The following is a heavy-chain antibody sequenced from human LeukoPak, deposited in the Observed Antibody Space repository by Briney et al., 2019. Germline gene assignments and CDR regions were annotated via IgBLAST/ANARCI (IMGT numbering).Heavy chain of an antibody. CDR3: AKSGLNRFDY. CDR2: FSGSGGKT. V-gene: IGHV3-23*01. D-gene: IGHD2-15*01. J-gene: IGHJ4*02. Sequence: GGSLRLSCAASGFTFTHYAMSWARQAPGKGLEWVSNFSGSGGKTYYADSVKGRFTISRDDSKNTLYLQMNSLRAEDTAVYYCAKSGLNRFDYWGQGTLVTVSS. CDR1: GFTFTHYA.